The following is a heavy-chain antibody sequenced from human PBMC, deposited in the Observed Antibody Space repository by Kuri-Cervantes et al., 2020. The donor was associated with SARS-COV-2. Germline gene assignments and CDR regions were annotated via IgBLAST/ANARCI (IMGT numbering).Heavy chain of an antibody. V-gene: IGHV4-34*01. Sequence: SETLSLTCTVSGGSFSGYYWSWIRQPPGKGLEWIGEINHSGSTNYNPSLKSRVTISVDTSKNQFSLKLSSVTAADTAVYYCARGLRPYWYFDLWGRGTLVTVSS. CDR3: ARGLRPYWYFDL. CDR2: INHSGST. J-gene: IGHJ2*01. CDR1: GGSFSGYY.